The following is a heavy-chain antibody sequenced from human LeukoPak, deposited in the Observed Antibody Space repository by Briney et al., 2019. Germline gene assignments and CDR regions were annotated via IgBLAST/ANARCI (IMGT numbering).Heavy chain of an antibody. CDR1: GGSVSSSSYY. D-gene: IGHD1-14*01. CDR3: ARAPEYGLYYFDY. Sequence: SETLSLTCTVSGGSVSSSSYYWGWIRQPPGKGLEWIGSIYYSGSTYYNPSLKSRVSISVDTSKNQFSLKLTSVTAADTAVYYCARAPEYGLYYFDYWGQGTLVTVSS. V-gene: IGHV4-39*07. J-gene: IGHJ4*02. CDR2: IYYSGST.